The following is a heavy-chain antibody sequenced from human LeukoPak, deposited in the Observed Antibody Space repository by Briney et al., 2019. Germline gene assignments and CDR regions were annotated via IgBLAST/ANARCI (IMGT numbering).Heavy chain of an antibody. CDR2: MNPYTGDT. Sequence: GASVSVSCKASGYTFTGYDINWVRQATGQGLEWMGWMNPYTGDTGYAQNFQGRVTMTRNTSIDTDYMDLRGLSSEDTAVYYCTRGSLSGSSRDYWGQGTLVTVSS. V-gene: IGHV1-8*01. CDR1: GYTFTGYD. D-gene: IGHD1-26*01. CDR3: TRGSLSGSSRDY. J-gene: IGHJ4*02.